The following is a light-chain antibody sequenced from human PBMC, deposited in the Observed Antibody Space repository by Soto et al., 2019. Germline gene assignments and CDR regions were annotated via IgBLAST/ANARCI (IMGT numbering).Light chain of an antibody. J-gene: IGKJ5*01. CDR2: GAS. Sequence: EIVMTQSPATLSVSPGERATLSCRASQGVNSNLAWYQQKPGQAPRLLISGASIRATGIPARFSGSGSGTEFTLTISSLQSEDFAVYYCQQYNSWPPITFGQGTRLEIK. V-gene: IGKV3-15*01. CDR1: QGVNSN. CDR3: QQYNSWPPIT.